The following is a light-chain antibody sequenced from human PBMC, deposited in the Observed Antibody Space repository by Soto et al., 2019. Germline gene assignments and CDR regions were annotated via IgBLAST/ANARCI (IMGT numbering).Light chain of an antibody. V-gene: IGKV3-15*01. CDR2: GAS. Sequence: EIVMTQSPATLSVSPGETVTLSCRASQSVSSNLAWYQQKPGQAPSLLIYGASTRATDIPPRFSGSGSGTEFTLTITSLQSEDFAVYYCQQYKNWPPLTFGGGTKVDIK. CDR3: QQYKNWPPLT. CDR1: QSVSSN. J-gene: IGKJ4*01.